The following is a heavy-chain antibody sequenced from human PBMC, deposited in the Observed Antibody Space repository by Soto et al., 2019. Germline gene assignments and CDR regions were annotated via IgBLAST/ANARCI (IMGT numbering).Heavy chain of an antibody. D-gene: IGHD2-2*01. Sequence: QVQLVQSGAEVKKPGSSVKASCKASGGTFSSYAISWVRQAPGQGLEWMGGIIPIFGTANYAQKFQGRVTITADESTSTAYMELSSLRSEDTAVYYCARDWGGGYCISTSCDYYYYGMDVWGRGTTVTVSS. CDR2: IIPIFGTA. V-gene: IGHV1-69*12. J-gene: IGHJ6*02. CDR1: GGTFSSYA. CDR3: ARDWGGGYCISTSCDYYYYGMDV.